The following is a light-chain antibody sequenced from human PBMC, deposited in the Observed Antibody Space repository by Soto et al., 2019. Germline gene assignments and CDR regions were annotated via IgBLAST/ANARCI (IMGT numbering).Light chain of an antibody. CDR1: SSDVGAYNY. Sequence: QSVLTQPASVSGSPGQSITISCSGTSSDVGAYNYVSWYQQHPGKAPKLMIYDVSNRPSGVSSRFSASKSGNTASLTISGLQAEDEADYYCCSFTATNTPYAFGTGTKVTVL. V-gene: IGLV2-14*01. CDR3: CSFTATNTPYA. CDR2: DVS. J-gene: IGLJ1*01.